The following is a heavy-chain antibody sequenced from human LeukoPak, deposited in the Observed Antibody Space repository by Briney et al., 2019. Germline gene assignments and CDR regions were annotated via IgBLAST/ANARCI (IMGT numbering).Heavy chain of an antibody. Sequence: SETLSLTCAVSGYSTSSGHYWAWVRQPPGKGLEWIGSIYHSGNTYYNASLKSRVSISVDTSKNQFSLKLTSMTAADTAIYYCARDTRYYYDSSGYFYLGFDYWGQGTLVTVSS. V-gene: IGHV4-38-2*02. CDR3: ARDTRYYYDSSGYFYLGFDY. CDR1: GYSTSSGHY. CDR2: IYHSGNT. D-gene: IGHD3-22*01. J-gene: IGHJ4*02.